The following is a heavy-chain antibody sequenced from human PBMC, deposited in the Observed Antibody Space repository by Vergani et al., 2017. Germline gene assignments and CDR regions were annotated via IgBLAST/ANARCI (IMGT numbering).Heavy chain of an antibody. D-gene: IGHD1-14*01. CDR2: IYYSGST. CDR1: GGSFSGYY. J-gene: IGHJ4*02. V-gene: IGHV4-34*01. Sequence: QVQLQQWGAGLLKPSETLSLTCAVYGGSFSGYYWSWIRQHPGKGLEWIGYIYYSGSTYYNPSLKSRVTISVDTSKNQFSLKLSSVTAADTAVYYCARGAPRDRVRFDYRGQGTLVTVSS. CDR3: ARGAPRDRVRFDY.